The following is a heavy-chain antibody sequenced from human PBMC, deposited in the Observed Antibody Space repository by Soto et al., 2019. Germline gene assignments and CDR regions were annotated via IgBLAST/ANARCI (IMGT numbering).Heavy chain of an antibody. Sequence: SETLSLTCAVYGVSFSGYYWSWIRQPPGKGLEWIGEINHSGSTNYNPSLKSRVTISVDTSKNQFSLKLSSVTAADTAVYYCARGSRWVAAARTTYYGMDVWGQGTTVTVSS. V-gene: IGHV4-34*01. CDR3: ARGSRWVAAARTTYYGMDV. CDR1: GVSFSGYY. CDR2: INHSGST. D-gene: IGHD6-13*01. J-gene: IGHJ6*02.